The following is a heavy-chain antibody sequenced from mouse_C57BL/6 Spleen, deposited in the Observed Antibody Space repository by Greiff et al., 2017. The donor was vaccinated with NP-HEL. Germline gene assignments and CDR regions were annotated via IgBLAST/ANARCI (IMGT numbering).Heavy chain of an antibody. D-gene: IGHD2-4*01. V-gene: IGHV1-5*01. Sequence: VQLQQSGTVLARPGASVKMSCKTSGYTFTSYWMHWVKQRPGQGLEWIGAIYPGNSDTSYNQKFKGKAKLTAVTSASTAYMELSSLTNEDSAVYYCTNYDYDGGVFYFDYWGQGTTLTVSS. CDR1: GYTFTSYW. J-gene: IGHJ2*01. CDR2: IYPGNSDT. CDR3: TNYDYDGGVFYFDY.